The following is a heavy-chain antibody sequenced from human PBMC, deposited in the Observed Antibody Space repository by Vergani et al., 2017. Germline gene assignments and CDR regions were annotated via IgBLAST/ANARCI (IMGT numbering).Heavy chain of an antibody. CDR2: ISSSGSNM. CDR1: GFSFSNYN. CDR3: AKYLRDSTDGLPDS. J-gene: IGHJ4*02. V-gene: IGHV3-21*01. Sequence: DVQLVESGGGLVRPGGSLRLSCAGSGFSFSNYNMEWVRQAPGKGLEWVSSISSSGSNMYYSDSLKGRFTVSRDNSKDILYLQMDSLRSEDTALYYCAKYLRDSTDGLPDSWGPGTLVIVSS. D-gene: IGHD2-21*02.